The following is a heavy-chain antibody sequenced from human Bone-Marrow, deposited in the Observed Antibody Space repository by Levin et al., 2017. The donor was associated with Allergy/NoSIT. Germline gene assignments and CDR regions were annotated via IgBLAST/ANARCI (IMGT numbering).Heavy chain of an antibody. V-gene: IGHV3-48*02. D-gene: IGHD3-22*01. CDR2: ITSSGDGT. Sequence: GESLKISCAASGFTFRHYTMNWVRQAPGKGLEWVSCITSSGDGTYYADSVKGRFTISRDNAKNSLYLQLNRMRDEDTAMYYCARDPARGYYDSSGYSGDYWGQGTLVTVSS. CDR1: GFTFRHYT. CDR3: ARDPARGYYDSSGYSGDY. J-gene: IGHJ4*02.